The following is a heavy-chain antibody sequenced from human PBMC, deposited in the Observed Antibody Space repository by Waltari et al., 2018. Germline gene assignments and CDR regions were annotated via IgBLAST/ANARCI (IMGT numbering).Heavy chain of an antibody. CDR3: ARRTPAAGPYFDY. J-gene: IGHJ4*02. V-gene: IGHV4-39*01. Sequence: QLQLQESGPGLVKPSEPLSLTCPVPVGSITSIVYYWGWIRQPPGKGLEWIGSIYYSGSTYYNPSLKSRVTISVDTSKNQFSLKLSSVTAADTAVYYCARRTPAAGPYFDYWGQGTLVTVSS. CDR2: IYYSGST. CDR1: VGSITSIVYY. D-gene: IGHD6-13*01.